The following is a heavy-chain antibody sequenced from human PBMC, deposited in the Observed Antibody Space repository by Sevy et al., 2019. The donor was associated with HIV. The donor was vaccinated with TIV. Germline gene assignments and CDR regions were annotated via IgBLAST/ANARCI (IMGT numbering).Heavy chain of an antibody. Sequence: GGSLRLSCTASGFTFSSYEMNWVRQAPGKGLEWVSYISNSGSTIHYSDSVKGRFTISRDNAKNSLYLQMNSLRAEDTAVYYCARDLPPSATTVPHFDYWGRGTLVTLSS. CDR1: GFTFSSYE. V-gene: IGHV3-48*03. J-gene: IGHJ4*02. CDR2: ISNSGSTI. CDR3: ARDLPPSATTVPHFDY. D-gene: IGHD4-17*01.